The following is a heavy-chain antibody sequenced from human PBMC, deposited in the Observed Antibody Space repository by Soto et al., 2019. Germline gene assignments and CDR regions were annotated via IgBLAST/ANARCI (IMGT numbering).Heavy chain of an antibody. D-gene: IGHD3-22*01. CDR3: ARTGDSSGYFDY. J-gene: IGHJ4*02. CDR1: GGSISSGGYY. V-gene: IGHV4-31*03. CDR2: IYYSGST. Sequence: SETLSLTCTVSGGSISSGGYYWSWIRQHPGKGLEWIGYIYYSGSTYYNPSLKSRVTISVDTSKNQFSLKLSSVTAADTAVYYCARTGDSSGYFDYWGQGTLVTVSS.